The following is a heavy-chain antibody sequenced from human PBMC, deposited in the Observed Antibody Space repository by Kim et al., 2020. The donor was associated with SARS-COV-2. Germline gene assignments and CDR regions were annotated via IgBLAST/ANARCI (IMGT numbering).Heavy chain of an antibody. D-gene: IGHD3-9*01. V-gene: IGHV7-4-1*02. J-gene: IGHJ6*02. Sequence: ASVKVSCKASGYTFTSYAMNWVRQAPGQGLEWMGWINTNTGNPTYAQGFTGRFVFSLDTSVSTAYLQISSLKAEDTAVYYCARAQDLRYFDWLPSSIYYYYGMDVWGQGTTVTVSS. CDR2: INTNTGNP. CDR3: ARAQDLRYFDWLPSSIYYYYGMDV. CDR1: GYTFTSYA.